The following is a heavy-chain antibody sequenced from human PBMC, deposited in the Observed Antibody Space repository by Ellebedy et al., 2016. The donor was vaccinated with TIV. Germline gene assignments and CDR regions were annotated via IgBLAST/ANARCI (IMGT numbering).Heavy chain of an antibody. J-gene: IGHJ4*02. D-gene: IGHD1-1*01. V-gene: IGHV1-2*02. CDR1: GYTFTDYY. CDR3: ARQRVTEVDY. Sequence: ASVKVSXKASGYTFTDYYIHWVRQAPGQGLEWMGWINPNGGDTTSAKKFHGRVTVTGDSSISTAYIELSGLTSDDTAVYSCARQRVTEVDYWGQGTLVSVSS. CDR2: INPNGGDT.